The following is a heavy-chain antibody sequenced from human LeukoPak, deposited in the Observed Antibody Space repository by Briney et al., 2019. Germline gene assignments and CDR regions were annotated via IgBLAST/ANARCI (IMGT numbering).Heavy chain of an antibody. CDR2: IYPGDSDT. CDR1: GYNFTTYW. CDR3: ARREVAMYLSDY. J-gene: IGHJ4*02. V-gene: IGHV5-51*01. Sequence: GASLKISCKGSGYNFTTYWIGWVRQMPGKGLEWMGSIYPGDSDTRYSPSFQGQVTISADKSISTAYLQWSSLKASDTAMYYCARREVAMYLSDYWGQGTLVTVSS. D-gene: IGHD5-12*01.